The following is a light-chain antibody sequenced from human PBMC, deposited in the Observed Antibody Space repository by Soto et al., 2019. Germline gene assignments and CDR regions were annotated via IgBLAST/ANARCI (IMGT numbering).Light chain of an antibody. CDR1: SSDVGGYIY. J-gene: IGLJ1*01. V-gene: IGLV2-14*01. Sequence: QSVLTQPASVSGYPGQAITISCTGTSSDVGGYIYVSWYQQHPGKAPKLMIYEVSNRPSGVSNRFSGSKSGNTASLTISGLQAEEEADYYCTSYTSSSSRVFGPGTKVTVL. CDR3: TSYTSSSSRV. CDR2: EVS.